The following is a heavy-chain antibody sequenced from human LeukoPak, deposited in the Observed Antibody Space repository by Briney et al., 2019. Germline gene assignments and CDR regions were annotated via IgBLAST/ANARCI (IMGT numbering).Heavy chain of an antibody. CDR1: GYTFNGFY. V-gene: IGHV1-2*02. Sequence: AASVKVSCKASGYTFNGFYSHWVRQAPGQGLEWMGWINPNSGGTNYAQQFQGRVTMTRDTSISTVYIELSRLTSDDTAVYYCVRQISSYWGQGTLVTVSS. CDR2: INPNSGGT. CDR3: VRQISSY. D-gene: IGHD2/OR15-2a*01. J-gene: IGHJ1*01.